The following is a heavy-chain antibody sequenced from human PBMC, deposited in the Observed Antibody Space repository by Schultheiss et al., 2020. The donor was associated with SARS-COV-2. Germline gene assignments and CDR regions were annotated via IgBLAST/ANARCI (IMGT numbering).Heavy chain of an antibody. CDR1: GFTFSSYS. CDR2: ISSSSSYI. Sequence: GGSLRLSCAASGFTFSSYSMNWVRQAPGKGLEWVSSISSSSSYIYYADSVKGRFTISRDNSKNTLYLQMNSLRAEDTAVYYCARDGSRWFDPWCQGTLVTFSS. V-gene: IGHV3-21*01. CDR3: ARDGSRWFDP. J-gene: IGHJ5*02.